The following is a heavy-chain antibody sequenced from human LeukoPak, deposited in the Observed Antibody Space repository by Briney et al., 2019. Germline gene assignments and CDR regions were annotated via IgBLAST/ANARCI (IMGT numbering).Heavy chain of an antibody. CDR3: TRNPGMDV. J-gene: IGHJ6*02. CDR1: GFTFSTYW. CDR2: INGDGSSS. Sequence: RGSLRLSCAPPGFTFSTYWMHWVRQAHERGLVWVSRINGDGSSSTYADSVKGRFTISRDNAKNTLYLQMNSLRTEDTAVYYCTRNPGMDVWGQGTTVTVSS. V-gene: IGHV3-74*01.